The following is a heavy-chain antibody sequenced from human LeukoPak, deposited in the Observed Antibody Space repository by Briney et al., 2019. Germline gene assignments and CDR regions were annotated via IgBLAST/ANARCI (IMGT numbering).Heavy chain of an antibody. CDR1: GYTLTFYA. V-gene: IGHV1-3*03. CDR3: ARGVPGVGANYFDF. J-gene: IGHJ4*02. CDR2: INAGNGNT. D-gene: IGHD1-26*01. Sequence: ASVKVSCKASGYTLTFYAIHWVRQAPGQRLERMGWINAGNGNTKYSQDFQARVTFTRDTSASTAYMELSSLRSEDAAVYYCARGVPGVGANYFDFWGQGTLVTVSS.